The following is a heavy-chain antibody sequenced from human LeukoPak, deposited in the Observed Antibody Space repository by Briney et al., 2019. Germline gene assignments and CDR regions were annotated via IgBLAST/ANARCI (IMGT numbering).Heavy chain of an antibody. Sequence: SGPTLVKPTQTLTLTCTFSGFSLSTSGVGVGWIRQPPGTALKWLALIYWDDDKRYSPSLKSRLTITKDTSKNQVVLTMTNMDPVDTATYYCAHSTVLLWFGELLPNYFDYWGPGTLVTVSS. V-gene: IGHV2-5*02. CDR3: AHSTVLLWFGELLPNYFDY. CDR2: IYWDDDK. CDR1: GFSLSTSGVG. D-gene: IGHD3-10*01. J-gene: IGHJ4*02.